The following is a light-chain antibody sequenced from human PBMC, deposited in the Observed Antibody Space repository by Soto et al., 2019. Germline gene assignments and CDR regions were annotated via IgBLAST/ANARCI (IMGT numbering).Light chain of an antibody. CDR3: QQYENLPT. J-gene: IGKJ5*01. V-gene: IGKV1-33*01. CDR1: QNINNY. CDR2: DAS. Sequence: DVQMTQYTSSLSASVGDIVTITCQASQNINNYLNWYQQKPGRAPKLLIYDASNLEAGVPSRFRGSGSGTDFTFTISRLQPEDIATYYCQQYENLPTFGQGTRLEIK.